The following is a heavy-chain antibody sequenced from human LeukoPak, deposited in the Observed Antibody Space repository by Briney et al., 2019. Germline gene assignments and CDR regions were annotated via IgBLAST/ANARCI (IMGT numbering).Heavy chain of an antibody. CDR3: ARARANSYGHFDY. Sequence: SQTLSLTCAVSGGSISSGGYSWSWIRQPPGKGLEWIGYIYHSGSTYYNPSLKSRVTISVDRSKNQFSLKLSSVTAADTAVYYCARARANSYGHFDYWGQGTLVTVSS. CDR1: GGSISSGGYS. V-gene: IGHV4-30-2*01. D-gene: IGHD5-18*01. J-gene: IGHJ4*02. CDR2: IYHSGST.